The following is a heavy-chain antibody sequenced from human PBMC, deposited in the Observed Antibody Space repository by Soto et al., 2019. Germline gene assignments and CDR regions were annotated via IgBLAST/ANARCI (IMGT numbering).Heavy chain of an antibody. CDR3: AKFRGHAFAI. Sequence: QVQLQESGPRLVKPSQTLSLNCSVSGGSINSGDYYWSRIRQHAGQGLEWIGYIFYTGTTFYNPDLNRRVTISIDASKNEFSLEMSSVTAADTAVYYCAKFRGHAFAIRGQGTMVSVSS. D-gene: IGHD2-21*01. J-gene: IGHJ3*02. CDR1: GGSINSGDYY. CDR2: IFYTGTT. V-gene: IGHV4-31*03.